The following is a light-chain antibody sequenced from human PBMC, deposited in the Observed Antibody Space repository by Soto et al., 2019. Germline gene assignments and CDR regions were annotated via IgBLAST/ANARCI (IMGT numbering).Light chain of an antibody. CDR3: GSWDSSLRAYV. CDR1: SPNFGGNS. V-gene: IGLV1-51*01. J-gene: IGLJ1*01. Sequence: QSVRRHPASVSRAPRGGVTIFYPGSSPNFGGNSVSWHQQLPGTAPKLLIYDDDKRPPGIPARFSGSKSGTSDTLGITGFQTGDEGDYYCGSWDSSLRAYVFETGTRVTAL. CDR2: DDD.